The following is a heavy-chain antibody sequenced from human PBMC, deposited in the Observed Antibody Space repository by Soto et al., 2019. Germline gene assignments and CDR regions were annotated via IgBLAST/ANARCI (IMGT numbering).Heavy chain of an antibody. Sequence: PGGSLRLSFAASGFSFRDYYMTWLRQAPGKGLEWISDISISGDPTYYADSVRVRFTISRTNATTSLYLHLNSLRGEDTAVYYCARLLLRPGKFDYWGQGTLVTVSS. CDR1: GFSFRDYY. V-gene: IGHV3-11*01. CDR2: ISISGDPT. J-gene: IGHJ4*02. CDR3: ARLLLRPGKFDY. D-gene: IGHD2-21*01.